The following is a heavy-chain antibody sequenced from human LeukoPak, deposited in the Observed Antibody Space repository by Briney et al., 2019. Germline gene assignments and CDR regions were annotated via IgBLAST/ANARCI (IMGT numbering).Heavy chain of an antibody. J-gene: IGHJ4*02. D-gene: IGHD1-26*01. V-gene: IGHV3-23*01. CDR3: AKDLGSYLGN. Sequence: PGGSLRLSCVASGFSFSGFSMSWVRQAPGKGLEWVSAISGTGGDTYYADSVKGRFTISRDNSKNTLYLQMNSLRAEDTAVYYCAKDLGSYLGNWGQGTLVTVSS. CDR1: GFSFSGFS. CDR2: ISGTGGDT.